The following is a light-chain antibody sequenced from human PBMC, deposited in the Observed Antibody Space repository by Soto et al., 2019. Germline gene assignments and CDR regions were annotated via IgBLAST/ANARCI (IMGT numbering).Light chain of an antibody. Sequence: EIVMTQSPATLSVSPGERATLSCRASQSVSSNLAWYQQKPGQAPSLLIYGASTRATGIPARFSGSGSGTEFTLTISSLQSEDFAVDYCQQYNNWLAWTFGQGTKVEIK. CDR1: QSVSSN. J-gene: IGKJ1*01. V-gene: IGKV3-15*01. CDR2: GAS. CDR3: QQYNNWLAWT.